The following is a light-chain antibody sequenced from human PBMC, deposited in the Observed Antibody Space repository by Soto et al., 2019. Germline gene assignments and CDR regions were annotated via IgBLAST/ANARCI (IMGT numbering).Light chain of an antibody. CDR3: QQYGRQPRT. V-gene: IGKV3-20*01. J-gene: IGKJ1*01. Sequence: EIVLTQSPGTLSLSPGERATLSCRASQSVSSSYLGWYQQKPGQAPRLLIYDASSRATGIPDRFSGSGSGTHSTLTVSRLEPEEFAVHYCQQYGRQPRTFGQGNKVEIK. CDR2: DAS. CDR1: QSVSSSY.